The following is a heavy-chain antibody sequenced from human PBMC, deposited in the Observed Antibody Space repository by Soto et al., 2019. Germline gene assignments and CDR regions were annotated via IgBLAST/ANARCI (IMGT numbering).Heavy chain of an antibody. D-gene: IGHD3-16*01. V-gene: IGHV1-18*01. CDR1: GYTFTSYG. CDR2: ISTYNGDT. CDR3: ARDRWGLDY. J-gene: IGHJ4*02. Sequence: QVQLVQSGAEAKKPGASVKVSCKASGYTFTSYGISWVRQAPGQGLEWMAWISTYNGDTNYAQKFQGRVTMTTDTSTNTAYMEMRSLRSDDTAVYYCARDRWGLDYWGQGTLVTVSS.